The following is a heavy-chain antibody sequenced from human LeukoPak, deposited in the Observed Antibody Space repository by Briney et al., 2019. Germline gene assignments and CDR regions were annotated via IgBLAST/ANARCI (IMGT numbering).Heavy chain of an antibody. J-gene: IGHJ4*02. CDR3: ASTGSSWYGSLDY. D-gene: IGHD6-13*01. CDR2: IYYSGST. CDR1: GGSISSYY. Sequence: PSETLSLTCTVSGGSISSYYWSWIRQPPGKGLEWIGYIYYSGSTNYNPSLKSRVTISVDTSKNQLSLKLSSVTAADTAVYYCASTGSSWYGSLDYWGQGTLVTVSS. V-gene: IGHV4-59*01.